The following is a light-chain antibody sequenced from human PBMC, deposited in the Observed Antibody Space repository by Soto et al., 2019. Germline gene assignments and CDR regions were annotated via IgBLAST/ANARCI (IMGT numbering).Light chain of an antibody. CDR3: QQKYSSEPYT. Sequence: DIVMTQSPDSLAVSLGERATINCKSSQSVLYSSNNKNYLAWYQQKPGQPPKLLIYWASTRESGVPDRFSGRGSGANFPLNIRNPPGEDGAIYYWQQKYSSEPYTFGQGTKLEIK. CDR2: WAS. CDR1: QSVLYSSNNKNY. J-gene: IGKJ2*01. V-gene: IGKV4-1*01.